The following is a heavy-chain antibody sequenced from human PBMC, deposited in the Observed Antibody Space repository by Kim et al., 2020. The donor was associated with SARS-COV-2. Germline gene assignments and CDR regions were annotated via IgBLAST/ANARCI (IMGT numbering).Heavy chain of an antibody. CDR3: AKAVVRGVNYYYYCMDV. CDR1: GFTFSTYG. CDR2: ISYDGSSK. V-gene: IGHV3-30*18. D-gene: IGHD3-10*01. J-gene: IGHJ6*01. Sequence: GGSLRLSCAASGFTFSTYGMHWVRQAPGKGLEWVAVISYDGSSKYYGESVKGRFTISRDNPENTLYLQMNSLRPEDTAVYYCAKAVVRGVNYYYYCMDVWGQGSTVAVSS.